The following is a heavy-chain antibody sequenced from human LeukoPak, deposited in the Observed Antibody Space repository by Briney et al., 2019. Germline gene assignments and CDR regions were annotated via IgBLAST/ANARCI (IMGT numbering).Heavy chain of an antibody. CDR3: AELGITMIGGV. V-gene: IGHV3-7*01. D-gene: IGHD3-10*02. CDR2: IQQDGSDK. CDR1: GFTFSSSW. Sequence: GGSLRLSCAASGFTFSSSWMSWVRQAPGKGLEWVANIQQDGSDKYYVDSVEGRFTISRDNAKNSLYLQMNSLRAEDTAVYYCAELGITMIGGVWGKGTTVTISS. J-gene: IGHJ6*04.